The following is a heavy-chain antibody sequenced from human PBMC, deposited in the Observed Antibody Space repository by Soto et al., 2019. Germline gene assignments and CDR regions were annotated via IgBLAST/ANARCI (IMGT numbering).Heavy chain of an antibody. V-gene: IGHV4-30-4*01. J-gene: IGHJ4*02. Sequence: PSETLSLTCTVSGGSISSGDYYWSWIRQPPGKGLEWIGYIYYSGSTYYNPSLKSRVTISVDTSKNQFSLKLSSVTAADTAVYYCARVNYGSGKLEAYYFDYWGQGTLVTVSS. CDR2: IYYSGST. CDR3: ARVNYGSGKLEAYYFDY. D-gene: IGHD3-10*01. CDR1: GGSISSGDYY.